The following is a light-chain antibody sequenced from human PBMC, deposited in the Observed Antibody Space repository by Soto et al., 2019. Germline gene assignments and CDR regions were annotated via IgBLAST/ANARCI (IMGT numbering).Light chain of an antibody. V-gene: IGKV1-5*01. CDR2: GAS. CDR3: QHHNSYSQT. Sequence: DIQMTQSPPTLSASVGDRVTITCRASQSIRHYLAWYQQMPGKAPKLLIYGASTLQSGVPSRFSGSGSGTEFTFTICSLQPDDFGTYFCQHHNSYSQTFGQGTKVDIK. CDR1: QSIRHY. J-gene: IGKJ1*01.